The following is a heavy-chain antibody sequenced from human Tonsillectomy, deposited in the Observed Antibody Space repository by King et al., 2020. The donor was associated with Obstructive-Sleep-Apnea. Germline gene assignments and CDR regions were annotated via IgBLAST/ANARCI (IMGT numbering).Heavy chain of an antibody. D-gene: IGHD1-26*01. Sequence: QLVQSGAAVKKPGASVKVSCKASGYTFTDYYMHWVRQAPGQGLEWLGWINPNRGDTTYAQKFQGRVTMTRDTSISTAYLEMRRLRSDDTAVYYCARDRRGGYGGGGLDVWGQGTTVTVSS. V-gene: IGHV1-2*02. CDR2: INPNRGDT. CDR1: GYTFTDYY. CDR3: ARDRRGGYGGGGLDV. J-gene: IGHJ6*02.